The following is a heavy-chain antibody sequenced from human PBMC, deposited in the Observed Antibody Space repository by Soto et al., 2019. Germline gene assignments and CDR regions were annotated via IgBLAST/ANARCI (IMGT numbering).Heavy chain of an antibody. CDR3: VRAYYDFWSGYP. D-gene: IGHD3-3*01. CDR2: ISYDGSDK. Sequence: PGGSLRLSCAASGFTFSSYAMHWVRQAPGKGLEWVALISYDGSDKDYADSVKGRFTISRDNSKNTLYLQMNSLRAEDTAVYYCVRAYYDFWSGYPWGQGTLVTVSS. CDR1: GFTFSSYA. J-gene: IGHJ5*02. V-gene: IGHV3-30-3*01.